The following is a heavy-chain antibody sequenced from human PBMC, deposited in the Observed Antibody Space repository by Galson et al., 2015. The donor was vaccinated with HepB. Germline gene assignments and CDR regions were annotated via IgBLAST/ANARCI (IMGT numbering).Heavy chain of an antibody. J-gene: IGHJ6*02. CDR1: GYTFTSYY. CDR3: ATNLPAAQLHYYYYGMDV. V-gene: IGHV1-46*03. D-gene: IGHD2-2*01. Sequence: SVKVSCKASGYTFTSYYMHWVRQAPGQGLEWMAIIYPSGGSTTYAQKFQGRLTVTRDTSTSTVYMELSSLRSEDTAVYFCATNLPAAQLHYYYYGMDVWGQGTTVTVSS. CDR2: IYPSGGST.